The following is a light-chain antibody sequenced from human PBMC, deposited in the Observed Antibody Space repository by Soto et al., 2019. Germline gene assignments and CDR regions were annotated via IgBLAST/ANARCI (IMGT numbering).Light chain of an antibody. V-gene: IGKV2-28*01. J-gene: IGKJ4*01. CDR3: MQALQTPLT. Sequence: VVMTQSPLSLPVTPGEPASISCRSSQSLLHSDGYNYLDWFLQRPGQSPQVLIYLGSNRAPGVPDRFSGSGSGTDFTLKISRVEAVDVGVYYCMQALQTPLTFGGGTKVEIK. CDR2: LGS. CDR1: QSLLHSDGYNY.